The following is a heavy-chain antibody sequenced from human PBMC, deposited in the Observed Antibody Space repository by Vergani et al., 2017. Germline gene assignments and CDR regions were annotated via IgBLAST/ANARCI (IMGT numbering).Heavy chain of an antibody. CDR2: INSHSSGT. J-gene: IGHJ5*02. CDR1: GYTFTGYY. D-gene: IGHD2-2*02. Sequence: QVQLVQSGAEVKKPGASVKVSCKASGYTFTGYYMHWVRQAPGQGLEWMGWINSHSSGTNSAQKFQGRVTMTRDTSISTAYMELSRLRSDDTAVYYCATLYCSSTSCYTGSHWFDPWGQGTLVTVSS. CDR3: ATLYCSSTSCYTGSHWFDP. V-gene: IGHV1-2*02.